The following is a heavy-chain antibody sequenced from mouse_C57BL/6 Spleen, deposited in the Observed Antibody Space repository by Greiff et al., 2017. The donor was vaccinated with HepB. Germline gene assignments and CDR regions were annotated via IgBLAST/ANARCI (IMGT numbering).Heavy chain of an antibody. CDR2: INPSNGGT. D-gene: IGHD2-3*01. Sequence: QVQLKESGTELVKPGASVKLSCKASGYTFTSYWMHWVKQRPGQGLEWIGNINPSNGGTNYNEKFKSKATLTVDKSSSTAYMQLSSLTSEDSAVYYCARGGWLEKDFDYWGQGTTLTVSS. CDR1: GYTFTSYW. CDR3: ARGGWLEKDFDY. J-gene: IGHJ2*01. V-gene: IGHV1-53*01.